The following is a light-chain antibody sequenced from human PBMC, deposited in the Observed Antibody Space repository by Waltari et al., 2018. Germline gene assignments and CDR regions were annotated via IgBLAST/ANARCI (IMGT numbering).Light chain of an antibody. V-gene: IGLV1-51*01. CDR3: GAWDSRLSVWV. Sequence: QSVLTQPPSVSAAPGQRVTISCSASSSDVGNNYVSWYQQLPGTAPKILIYDNPERPSGIPDRFPGSKSGMSATLVITGLQTGDEADYYCGAWDSRLSVWVFGGGTKLTVL. J-gene: IGLJ3*02. CDR1: SSDVGNNY. CDR2: DNP.